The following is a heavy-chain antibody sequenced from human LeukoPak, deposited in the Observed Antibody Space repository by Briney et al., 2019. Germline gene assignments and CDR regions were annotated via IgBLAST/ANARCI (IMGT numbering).Heavy chain of an antibody. CDR1: GFTFSSYA. D-gene: IGHD7-27*01. Sequence: PGGSLRLSCAASGFTFSSYAMIWVRQAPGKGLEWVSAICGSGGDTYYADSVKGRFTIFRDNSKNTVYLRMNSLRAEDTAVYYCAKDPWGSRGYFDYWGQGTLVTVSS. CDR2: ICGSGGDT. J-gene: IGHJ4*02. CDR3: AKDPWGSRGYFDY. V-gene: IGHV3-23*01.